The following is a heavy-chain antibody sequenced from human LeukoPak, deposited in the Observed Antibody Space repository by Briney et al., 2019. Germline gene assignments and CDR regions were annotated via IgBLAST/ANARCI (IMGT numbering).Heavy chain of an antibody. J-gene: IGHJ4*02. Sequence: GGSLRLSCAASGFTFSSYSMNWVRQAPGKGLEWVSSISSSSNDVYYADSMKGRFTVSRDKAKNSLYLHMNSLRAEDTAVYYCARDGWPRGTVLTDLDYWGQGTLVTVSS. CDR3: ARDGWPRGTVLTDLDY. CDR1: GFTFSSYS. D-gene: IGHD6-19*01. CDR2: ISSSSNDV. V-gene: IGHV3-21*01.